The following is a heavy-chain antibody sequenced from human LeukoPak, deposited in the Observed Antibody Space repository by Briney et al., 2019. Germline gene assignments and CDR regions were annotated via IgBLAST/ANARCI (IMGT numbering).Heavy chain of an antibody. CDR1: GFTFSSYA. J-gene: IGHJ4*02. D-gene: IGHD5-18*01. CDR2: ISYDGSNK. V-gene: IGHV3-30-3*01. Sequence: GRSLRLSCAASGFTFSSYAMHWVRQAPGKGLEWVAVISYDGSNKYYADSVKGRFTISRDNSKNTLYLQMNSLRAEDTAVYYCARDDRWIQLWSFDYWGQGTLVTVSS. CDR3: ARDDRWIQLWSFDY.